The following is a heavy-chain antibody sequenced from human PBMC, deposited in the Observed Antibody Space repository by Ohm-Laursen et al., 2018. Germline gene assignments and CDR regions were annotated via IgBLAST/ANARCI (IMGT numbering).Heavy chain of an antibody. CDR2: IYYTGTT. CDR1: GGSISSGGYY. Sequence: SQTLSLTCTVSGGSISSGGYYWGWIRQPPGKGLEWIGSIYYTGTTYHNPSLKSRVTISVDTSKNQFSLQLTSVTAADTAVYYCARRVSINGAKDYWGQGILVTVSS. J-gene: IGHJ4*02. D-gene: IGHD3-10*01. V-gene: IGHV4-39*01. CDR3: ARRVSINGAKDY.